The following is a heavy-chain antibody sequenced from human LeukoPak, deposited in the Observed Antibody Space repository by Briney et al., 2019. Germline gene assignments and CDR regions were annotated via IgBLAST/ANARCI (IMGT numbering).Heavy chain of an antibody. CDR2: IYSGGST. Sequence: GGSLRLSCAASEFSVGSNYMTWVRQAPGKGLEWVSLIYSGGSTYYADSVKGRFTISRDNSKNTLYLQMNSLRAEDTAVYYCARDWYDSSGYYEDYWGQGTLVTVSS. D-gene: IGHD3-22*01. CDR1: EFSVGSNY. J-gene: IGHJ4*02. V-gene: IGHV3-53*01. CDR3: ARDWYDSSGYYEDY.